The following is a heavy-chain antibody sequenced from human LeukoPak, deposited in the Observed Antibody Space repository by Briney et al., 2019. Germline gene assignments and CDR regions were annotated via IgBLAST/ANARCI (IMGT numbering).Heavy chain of an antibody. CDR3: ARDYAGSPDY. J-gene: IGHJ4*02. D-gene: IGHD3-10*01. Sequence: GGSLRLSCTASGFTFSTYWINWVRHSPGKGLVWVALINGDGSTTTHADSVKGRFTISRDNAKNTAYLQMNSLRDEDTAVYFCARDYAGSPDYWGQGTLVTVSA. CDR1: GFTFSTYW. V-gene: IGHV3-74*03. CDR2: INGDGSTT.